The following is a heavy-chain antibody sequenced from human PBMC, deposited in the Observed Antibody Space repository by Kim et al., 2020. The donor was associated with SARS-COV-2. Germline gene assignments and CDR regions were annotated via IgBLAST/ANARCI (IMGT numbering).Heavy chain of an antibody. CDR1: GGSISSYY. D-gene: IGHD2-15*01. J-gene: IGHJ6*02. V-gene: IGHV4-59*13. CDR3: AASRIYCSGGSCYSYYHYYGMDV. Sequence: SETLSLTCTVSGGSISSYYWSWIRQPPGKGLEWIGYIYYSGSTNYNPSLKSRVTISVDTSKNQFSLKLSSVTAADTAVYYCAASRIYCSGGSCYSYYHYYGMDVWGQGTTVTVSS. CDR2: IYYSGST.